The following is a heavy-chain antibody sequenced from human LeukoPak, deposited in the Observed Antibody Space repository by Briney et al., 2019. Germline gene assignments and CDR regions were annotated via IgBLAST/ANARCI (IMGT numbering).Heavy chain of an antibody. CDR1: GGSFSGYY. D-gene: IGHD3-10*01. V-gene: IGHV4-34*01. CDR3: ARRGYYGSGSYPFDY. Sequence: SETLSLTCAVYGGSFSGYYWSWIRQPPGKGLEWIGEINHSGSTNYNPSLKSRVTISVDTSKNQFSLKLSSVTAADTAVYYCARRGYYGSGSYPFDYWGQGTLVTVSS. CDR2: INHSGST. J-gene: IGHJ4*02.